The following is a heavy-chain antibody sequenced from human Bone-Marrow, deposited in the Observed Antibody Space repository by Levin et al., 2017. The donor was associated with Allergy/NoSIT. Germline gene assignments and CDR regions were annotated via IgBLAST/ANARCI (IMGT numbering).Heavy chain of an antibody. CDR1: GATFSTNG. CDR3: ARESHGGNFAH. Sequence: GASVKVSCKTSGATFSTNGISWVRQVPGQGLEWMGAIVPIFEKSNYAQKFRGRVTISADESTSTAYMEVNNLTSEDTALYYCARESHGGNFAHWGQGTLVTVSS. J-gene: IGHJ5*02. D-gene: IGHD4-23*01. CDR2: IVPIFEKS. V-gene: IGHV1-69*13.